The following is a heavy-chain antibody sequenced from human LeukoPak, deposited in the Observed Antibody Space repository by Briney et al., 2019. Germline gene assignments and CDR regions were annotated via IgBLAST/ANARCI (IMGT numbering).Heavy chain of an antibody. CDR3: ARGGSWGCSGGSCYALGLRARRDFDY. J-gene: IGHJ4*02. D-gene: IGHD2-15*01. Sequence: SETLSLTCTVSGGSISSSSYYWGWIRQPPGKGLEWIGSIYYSGSTYYNPSLKSRVTISVDTSKNQFSLKLSSVTAADTAVYYCARGGSWGCSGGSCYALGLRARRDFDYWGQGTLVTVSS. V-gene: IGHV4-39*07. CDR2: IYYSGST. CDR1: GGSISSSSYY.